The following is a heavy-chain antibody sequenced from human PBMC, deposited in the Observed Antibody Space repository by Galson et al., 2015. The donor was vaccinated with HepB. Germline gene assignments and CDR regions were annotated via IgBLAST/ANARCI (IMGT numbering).Heavy chain of an antibody. Sequence: SVKVSCKVSGGTFSWYTISWVRQVPGQGFEWMGRITPMFNTVDSAQKFQGRHRITADESTSTAYMELISLRSDDTATYYCARHQRGVEWDFEGFDIWGQGTMVIVSS. CDR3: ARHQRGVEWDFEGFDI. CDR1: GGTFSWYT. CDR2: ITPMFNTV. D-gene: IGHD3-10*01. J-gene: IGHJ3*02. V-gene: IGHV1-69*13.